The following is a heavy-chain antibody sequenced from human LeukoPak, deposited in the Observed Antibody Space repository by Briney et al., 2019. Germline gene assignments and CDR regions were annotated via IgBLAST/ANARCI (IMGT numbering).Heavy chain of an antibody. CDR1: GFTFSDYY. CDR3: AGGDGYYDSSGYYLPEY. CDR2: ISSSGSTI. V-gene: IGHV3-11*01. D-gene: IGHD3-22*01. J-gene: IGHJ4*02. Sequence: TGGSLRLSCAASGFTFSDYYMSWIRQAPGKGLEWVSYISSSGSTIYYADSVKGRFTISRDNAKNSLYLQMNSLRAEDTAVYYCAGGDGYYDSSGYYLPEYWGQGTLVTVSS.